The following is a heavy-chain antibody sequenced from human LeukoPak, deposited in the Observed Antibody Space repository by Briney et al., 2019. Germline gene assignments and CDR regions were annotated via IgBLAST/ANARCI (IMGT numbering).Heavy chain of an antibody. CDR2: IYYSGST. CDR3: ATRPSCYDRSGYDF. D-gene: IGHD3-22*01. CDR1: GGSISSSSYY. Sequence: SETLSLTCTVSGGSISSSSYYWGWIRQPPGKGVEWIGSIYYSGSTYYNPSLKSRVTISIDTPKNQFSLKLSSVTAADTAVYYCATRPSCYDRSGYDFWGQGSLVTVSS. V-gene: IGHV4-39*01. J-gene: IGHJ4*02.